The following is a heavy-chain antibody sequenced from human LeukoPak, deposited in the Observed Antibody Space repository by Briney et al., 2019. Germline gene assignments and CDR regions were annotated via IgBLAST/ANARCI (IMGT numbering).Heavy chain of an antibody. CDR1: GFTLSSYA. CDR3: TKRPFSGYFDY. CDR2: ISVTGNT. V-gene: IGHV3-23*01. D-gene: IGHD6-25*01. Sequence: PGGSLRLSCAASGFTLSSYAMSWVRQGPGKGLEWVSAISVTGNTYHADSVRGRFTISRDSSKNTLYFQMNSLRVEDAAVYYCTKRPFSGYFDYWGQGTLVTVSS. J-gene: IGHJ4*02.